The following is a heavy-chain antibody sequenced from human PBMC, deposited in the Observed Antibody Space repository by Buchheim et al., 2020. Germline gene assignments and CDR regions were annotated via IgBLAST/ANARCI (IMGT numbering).Heavy chain of an antibody. CDR3: ARVPHYHDSSGFYKDYFYYVDV. Sequence: QVQLVQSGAEVKKPGASVKVSCKASGYTFTSYDINWVRQATGQGFEWMGWMNPDSGNAGSAQKFQGRVTMTRDNSINTAYMELSSLTSEDTAVYFCARVPHYHDSSGFYKDYFYYVDVWGKGT. CDR2: MNPDSGNA. V-gene: IGHV1-8*01. D-gene: IGHD3-22*01. J-gene: IGHJ6*03. CDR1: GYTFTSYD.